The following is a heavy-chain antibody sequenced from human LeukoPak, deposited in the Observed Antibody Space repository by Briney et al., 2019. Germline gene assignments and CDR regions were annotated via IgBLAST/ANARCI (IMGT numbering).Heavy chain of an antibody. CDR1: GYTLTELS. CDR3: ASSPRITMVRGVIRWFDP. V-gene: IGHV1-24*01. CDR2: FDPEDGET. Sequence: ASVKVSCKVSGYTLTELSMHWVRQAPGKGLEWMGGFDPEDGETIYAQKFQGRVTMTEDTSTDTAYMELSSLRSEDTAVYYCASSPRITMVRGVIRWFDPWGQGTLVTVSS. J-gene: IGHJ5*02. D-gene: IGHD3-10*01.